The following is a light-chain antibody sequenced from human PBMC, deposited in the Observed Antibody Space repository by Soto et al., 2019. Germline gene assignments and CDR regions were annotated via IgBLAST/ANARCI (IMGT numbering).Light chain of an antibody. CDR1: QSVSNY. V-gene: IGKV1-39*01. CDR3: QQSYITPYT. Sequence: DIQMTQSPSSLSASVGDRVTITCRASQSVSNYLNWYQQKPGKAPKLLIYTASSLQSGVPSKFSGIGSGTDFTLTISSLQPEDFATYYCQQSYITPYTFGQGTKLEIK. CDR2: TAS. J-gene: IGKJ2*01.